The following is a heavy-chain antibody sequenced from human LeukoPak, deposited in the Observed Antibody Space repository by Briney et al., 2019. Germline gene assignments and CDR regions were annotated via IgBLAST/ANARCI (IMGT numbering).Heavy chain of an antibody. Sequence: ASVKVSCKASGYTFTSYGISWVRQAPGQGLEWMGWISAYNGNTNYAQKLQGRVTMTTDTSTSTAYMELRSLRSDDTAVYYCARDPPLREKPSRTSCYGYGQIGGCAGDDYWGQGTLVTVSS. D-gene: IGHD2-2*01. CDR1: GYTFTSYG. J-gene: IGHJ4*02. CDR3: ARDPPLREKPSRTSCYGYGQIGGCAGDDY. CDR2: ISAYNGNT. V-gene: IGHV1-18*01.